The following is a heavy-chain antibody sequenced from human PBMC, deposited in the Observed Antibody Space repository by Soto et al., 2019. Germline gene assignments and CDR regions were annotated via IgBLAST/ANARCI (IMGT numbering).Heavy chain of an antibody. CDR3: AKDGYCSSTRCARGDY. CDR1: GFTFSSYA. Sequence: EVQLLESGGGLVQPGGSLRLSCAASGFTFSSYAMSWVRQAPGKGLEWVSAISGSGGSTYYADSVKGRSTISRDNSKNTLYLQMNSLRAEDTAVYYCAKDGYCSSTRCARGDYWGQGTLVTVSS. J-gene: IGHJ4*02. D-gene: IGHD2-2*03. V-gene: IGHV3-23*01. CDR2: ISGSGGST.